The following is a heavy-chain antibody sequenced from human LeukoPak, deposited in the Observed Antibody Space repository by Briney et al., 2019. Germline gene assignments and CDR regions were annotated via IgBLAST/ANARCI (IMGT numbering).Heavy chain of an antibody. D-gene: IGHD3-22*01. V-gene: IGHV3-15*07. CDR3: ATDFYDST. CDR2: IRSNSDGGTI. Sequence: GGSLSLSCATSGFTFSNAWMNWVRQAPGKGLEWVGRIRSNSDGGTIGYAAPVKGRFTLSRDDSKTTLYLQMNSLQTEDTAVYYCATDFYDSTWGQGTLVTVSS. J-gene: IGHJ5*02. CDR1: GFTFSNAW.